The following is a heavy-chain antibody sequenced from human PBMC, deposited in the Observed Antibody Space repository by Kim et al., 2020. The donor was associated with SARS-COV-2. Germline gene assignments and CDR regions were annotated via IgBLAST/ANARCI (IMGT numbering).Heavy chain of an antibody. D-gene: IGHD1-1*01. Sequence: GGSLRLSCAASGFTFSSYGMHWVRQAPGKGLEWVAVISYDGSNKYYADSVKGRFTISRDNSKNTLYLQMNSLRAEDTAVYYCAKDPRHGGIDYWGQGTLVTVSS. CDR3: AKDPRHGGIDY. CDR2: ISYDGSNK. V-gene: IGHV3-30*18. J-gene: IGHJ4*02. CDR1: GFTFSSYG.